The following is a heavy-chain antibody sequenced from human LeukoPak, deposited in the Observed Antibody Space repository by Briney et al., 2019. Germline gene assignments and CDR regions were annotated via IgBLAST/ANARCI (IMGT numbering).Heavy chain of an antibody. J-gene: IGHJ3*02. CDR2: INPSGGST. D-gene: IGHD2-2*01. CDR1: GYTFTSYY. CDR3: ARERAKGYCSSTSCYDGGDDAFDI. Sequence: ASVKVSCKASGYTFTSYYMHWVRQAPGQGLEWMGIINPSGGSTSYAQKFQGRVTMTRDTSTSTVYMELSSLRSEDTAVYYCARERAKGYCSSTSCYDGGDDAFDIWGQGTMVTVSS. V-gene: IGHV1-46*01.